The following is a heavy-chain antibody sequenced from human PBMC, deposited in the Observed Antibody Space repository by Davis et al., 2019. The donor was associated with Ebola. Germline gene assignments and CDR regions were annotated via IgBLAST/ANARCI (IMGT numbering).Heavy chain of an antibody. CDR3: ARDRMATWYYGMDV. CDR2: ISYDGSNK. D-gene: IGHD5-24*01. CDR1: GFTFSSYA. Sequence: GESLKISCAASGFTFSSYAMHWVRQAPGKGLEWVAVISYDGSNKYYADSVKGRFTISRDNSKNTLYLQMNSLRAEDTAVYYCARDRMATWYYGMDVWGQGTTVTVSS. V-gene: IGHV3-30*04. J-gene: IGHJ6*02.